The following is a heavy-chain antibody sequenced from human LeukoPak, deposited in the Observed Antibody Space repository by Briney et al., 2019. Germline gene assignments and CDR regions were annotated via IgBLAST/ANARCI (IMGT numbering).Heavy chain of an antibody. CDR1: GFTFSGHN. CDR2: VSISSGTI. CDR3: ARDPSQLA. Sequence: GGSLRLSCAASGFTFSGHNMNWVRQAPGKGLEWISFVSISSGTIYYADSVNGRFRISRDNAKSSLDLEMNSLRAEDTAVYYCARDPSQLAWGQGTLVTVSS. J-gene: IGHJ4*02. D-gene: IGHD1-1*01. V-gene: IGHV3-48*04.